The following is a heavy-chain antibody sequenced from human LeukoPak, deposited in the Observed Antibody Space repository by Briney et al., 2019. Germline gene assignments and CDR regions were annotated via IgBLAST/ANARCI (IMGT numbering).Heavy chain of an antibody. CDR1: GVSISSGGHY. D-gene: IGHD1-1*01. CDR2: IFYTGSS. J-gene: IGHJ4*02. V-gene: IGHV4-31*03. CDR3: ARSPGIWNEYGRLEY. Sequence: PSQTLSLTCTVSGVSISSGGHYWNWLRPRPGKGLEWIGYIFYTGSSYYNPSLKSRVTISVDTSKNQFSLKLSSVTAADTAVYYCARSPGIWNEYGRLEYWGQGALVTVSS.